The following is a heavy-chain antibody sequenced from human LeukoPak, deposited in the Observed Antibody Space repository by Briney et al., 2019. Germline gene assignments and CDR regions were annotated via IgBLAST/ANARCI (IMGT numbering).Heavy chain of an antibody. Sequence: GGSLRLSCTASGFTFSSYAMNWARQAPGKGLEWISDISGSGGSTYYADSVKGRFTISRENSKNTLYPQMNSLRAEDTAVYYCAKYSGGRPYYYYGMDVWGQGTTVTVSS. D-gene: IGHD1-26*01. CDR2: ISGSGGST. V-gene: IGHV3-23*01. CDR1: GFTFSSYA. CDR3: AKYSGGRPYYYYGMDV. J-gene: IGHJ6*02.